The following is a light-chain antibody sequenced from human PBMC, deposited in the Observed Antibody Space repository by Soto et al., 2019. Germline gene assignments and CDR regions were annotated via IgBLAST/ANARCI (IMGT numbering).Light chain of an antibody. Sequence: QSALTQPASMSGSPGQSITISCTGTSSDVGGYNYVSWYRQHPGKAPKLMIYDVNNRPSGASNRFSGSKSGNTASLTISRLQAEDEADYYCSSHSSSSTLVVFGGGTKVTVL. CDR2: DVN. CDR1: SSDVGGYNY. J-gene: IGLJ2*01. V-gene: IGLV2-14*03. CDR3: SSHSSSSTLVV.